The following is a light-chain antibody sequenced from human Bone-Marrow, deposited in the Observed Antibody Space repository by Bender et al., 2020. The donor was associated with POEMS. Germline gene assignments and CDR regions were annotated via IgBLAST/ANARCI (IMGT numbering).Light chain of an antibody. CDR2: GYN. J-gene: IGLJ3*02. CDR1: SSNTGSGYD. CDR3: QSYDNSLGGWV. Sequence: QSVLTQPPSASGTPGQRVTISCSGSSSNTGSGYDINWYQHLPGTAPKLLIYGYNNRPSGVPDRFSGSKSGTSASLAITGLQAEDEGDYYCQSYDNSLGGWVFGGGTKVTV. V-gene: IGLV1-40*01.